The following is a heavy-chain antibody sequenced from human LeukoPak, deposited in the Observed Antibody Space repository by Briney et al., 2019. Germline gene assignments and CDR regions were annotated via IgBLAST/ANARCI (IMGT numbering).Heavy chain of an antibody. CDR2: ISSSSSYI. CDR3: ARDASYYDFWSGPHYYYGMDV. Sequence: PGGSLRLSCAASGFTFSSYSMNWVRQAPGKGLEWVSSISSSSSYIYCADSVKGRFTISRDNAKNSLYLQMNSLRAEDTAVYYCARDASYYDFWSGPHYYYGMDVWGQGTTVTVSS. CDR1: GFTFSSYS. J-gene: IGHJ6*02. V-gene: IGHV3-21*01. D-gene: IGHD3-3*01.